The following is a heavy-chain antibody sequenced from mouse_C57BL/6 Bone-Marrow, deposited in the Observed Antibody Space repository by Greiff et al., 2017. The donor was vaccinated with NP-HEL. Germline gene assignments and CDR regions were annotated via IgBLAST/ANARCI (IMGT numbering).Heavy chain of an antibody. CDR3: ARHPLGYGDYFDY. CDR2: ISSGGSYT. CDR1: GFTFSSYG. D-gene: IGHD3-1*01. V-gene: IGHV5-6*01. Sequence: EVKLVESGGDLVKPGGSLKLSCAASGFTFSSYGMSWVRQTPDKRLEWVATISSGGSYTYYPDSVKGRFTISRDNAKNTLYLQMSSLKSEDTAMYYCARHPLGYGDYFDYSGQGTTLTVSS. J-gene: IGHJ2*01.